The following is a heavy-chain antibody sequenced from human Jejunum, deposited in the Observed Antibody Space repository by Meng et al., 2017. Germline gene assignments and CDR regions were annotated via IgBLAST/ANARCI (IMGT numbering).Heavy chain of an antibody. D-gene: IGHD3-22*01. Sequence: GESLKISCAASGFTFSSYAMSWVRQARGKGLEWVSGISGGTSTPYYADSVKGRFTISRDNSKNKLYLQMNSMSVDDTAIYYCANVPRYGSGYRGWGQGTLVTVSS. CDR1: GFTFSSYA. J-gene: IGHJ4*02. CDR3: ANVPRYGSGYRG. V-gene: IGHV3-23*01. CDR2: ISGGTSTP.